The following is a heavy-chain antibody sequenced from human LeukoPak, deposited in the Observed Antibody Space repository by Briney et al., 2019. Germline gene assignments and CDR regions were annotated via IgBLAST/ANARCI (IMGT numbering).Heavy chain of an antibody. J-gene: IGHJ3*02. CDR3: ARVGIYYDSSGYYFDAFDI. V-gene: IGHV3-23*01. Sequence: PGGSLRLSCAASGFSFSSYAMSWVRQAPGKGLEWVSVISGSGGSTNYAASVKGRFTISRDNSKNTLYLQMNSLRAEDTAVYYCARVGIYYDSSGYYFDAFDIWGQGTMVTVSS. CDR2: ISGSGGST. D-gene: IGHD3-22*01. CDR1: GFSFSSYA.